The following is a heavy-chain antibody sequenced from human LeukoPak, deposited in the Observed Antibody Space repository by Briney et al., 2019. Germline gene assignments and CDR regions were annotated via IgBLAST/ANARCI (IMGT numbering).Heavy chain of an antibody. V-gene: IGHV3-48*02. D-gene: IGHD3-16*01. CDR2: ISSSSSLI. CDR3: ARGGGLDV. Sequence: PGGSLRLSCVASRFTLRGYTMNWVRQAPGKGLEWVSYISSSSSLIYYADSVKGRFTVSRDNAKNSLFLQMNSLRDEDTAVYFCARGGGLDVWGQGATVTVSS. CDR1: RFTLRGYT. J-gene: IGHJ6*02.